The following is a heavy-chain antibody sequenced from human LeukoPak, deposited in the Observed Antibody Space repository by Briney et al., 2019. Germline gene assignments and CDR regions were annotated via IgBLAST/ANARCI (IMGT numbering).Heavy chain of an antibody. V-gene: IGHV4-59*01. CDR2: IYYSGST. CDR3: ARDSPVLRAFDI. J-gene: IGHJ3*02. D-gene: IGHD2-15*01. Sequence: SETLFLTCTVSGGSISSYYWSWIRQPPGKGLEWIGYIYYSGSTNYNPSLKSRVTISVDTSKNQFSLKLSSVTAADTAVYYCARDSPVLRAFDIWGQGTMVTVSS. CDR1: GGSISSYY.